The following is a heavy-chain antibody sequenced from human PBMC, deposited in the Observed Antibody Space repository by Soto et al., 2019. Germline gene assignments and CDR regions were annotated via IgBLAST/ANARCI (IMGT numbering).Heavy chain of an antibody. CDR3: ARSLPPPTVTTRPVPYYYGMDV. V-gene: IGHV1-69*13. CDR1: GGTFSSYA. J-gene: IGHJ6*02. D-gene: IGHD4-4*01. CDR2: IIPIFGTA. Sequence: ASVKVSCKASGGTFSSYAISWVRQAPGQGLEWMGGIIPIFGTANYAQEFQGRVTITADESTSTAYMELSSLRSEDTAVYYCARSLPPPTVTTRPVPYYYGMDVWGQGTTVTVSS.